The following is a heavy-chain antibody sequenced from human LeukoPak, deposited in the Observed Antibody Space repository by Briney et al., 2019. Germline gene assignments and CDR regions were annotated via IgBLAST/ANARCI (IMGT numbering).Heavy chain of an antibody. CDR1: GGSFSGYY. CDR2: INHRGST. Sequence: SETLSLTCAVYGGSFSGYYWSWIRQPPGKGLEWIGGINHRGSTNYNPSLKSQVTISVDTSKNQFSLMLSSVTAADTAVYYCARTRVTVTTMFVWFDPWGQGTLVTVSS. V-gene: IGHV4-34*01. D-gene: IGHD4-17*01. CDR3: ARTRVTVTTMFVWFDP. J-gene: IGHJ5*02.